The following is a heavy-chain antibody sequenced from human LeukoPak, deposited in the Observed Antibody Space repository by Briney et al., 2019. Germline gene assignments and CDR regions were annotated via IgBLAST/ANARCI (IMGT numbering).Heavy chain of an antibody. V-gene: IGHV1-8*02. Sequence: ASVKVSCKASGYTFKNYDINWVRQATGQGLEWMGWMNPNSGNTGFAQKFQDRVSMTRNTSISTAYMELSSLRSEDTAVYYCARWGFNAFEIWGQGTMVTVSS. J-gene: IGHJ3*02. D-gene: IGHD3-16*01. CDR1: GYTFKNYD. CDR3: ARWGFNAFEI. CDR2: MNPNSGNT.